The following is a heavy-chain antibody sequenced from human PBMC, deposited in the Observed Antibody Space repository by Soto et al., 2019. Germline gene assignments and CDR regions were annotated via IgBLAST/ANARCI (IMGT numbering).Heavy chain of an antibody. CDR2: IYWDDDK. V-gene: IGHV2-5*02. CDR3: AHCQEAGAANVYRTRWFDP. Sequence: QITLKESGPPLVKPTQTLTLTCTFSGFSLSTSGVGVGWIRQPPGKALEWLALIYWDDDKRYSTSLKSSLTTTKDTSKNQVVLTMTNMDPVDTATYYGAHCQEAGAANVYRTRWFDPWGQGTLVTVSS. CDR1: GFSLSTSGVG. D-gene: IGHD2-15*01. J-gene: IGHJ5*02.